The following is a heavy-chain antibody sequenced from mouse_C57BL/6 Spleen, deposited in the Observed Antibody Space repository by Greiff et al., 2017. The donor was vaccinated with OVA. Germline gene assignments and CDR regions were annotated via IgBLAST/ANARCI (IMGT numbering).Heavy chain of an antibody. V-gene: IGHV1-26*01. J-gene: IGHJ3*01. CDR2: INPNNGGT. Sequence: EVQLQQSGPELVKPGASVKISCKASGYTFTDYYMNWVKQSHGKSLEWIGDINPNNGGTSYNQKFKGKATLTVDKSSSTAYMELRSLTSEDSAVYYCARSFQSYDYEFAYWGQGTLVTVSA. D-gene: IGHD2-4*01. CDR3: ARSFQSYDYEFAY. CDR1: GYTFTDYY.